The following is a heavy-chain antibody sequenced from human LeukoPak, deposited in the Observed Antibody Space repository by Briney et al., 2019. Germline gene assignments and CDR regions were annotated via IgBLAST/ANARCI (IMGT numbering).Heavy chain of an antibody. CDR2: ISYDGSNK. J-gene: IGHJ4*02. D-gene: IGHD6-19*01. CDR1: GFTFSSYG. V-gene: IGHV3-30*18. Sequence: GKSLRLSCAASGFTFSSYGMHWVRQAPGKGREWVAVISYDGSNKYYADSVKGRFTISRDNSKNTLYLQMNSLRAEDTAVYYCAKDGGYSSSHYWGPGTLVTVSS. CDR3: AKDGGYSSSHY.